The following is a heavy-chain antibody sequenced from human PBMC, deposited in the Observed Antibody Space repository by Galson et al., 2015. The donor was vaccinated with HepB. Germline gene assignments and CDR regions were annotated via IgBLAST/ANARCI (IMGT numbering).Heavy chain of an antibody. J-gene: IGHJ4*02. V-gene: IGHV3-30*04. CDR1: GFTFSSYA. CDR2: ISYDGSNK. D-gene: IGHD6-13*01. Sequence: SLRLSCAASGFTFSSYAMHWVRQAPGEGLEWVAVISYDGSNKYYADSVKGRFTISRDNSKNTLYLQMNSLRAEDTAVYYCARDGGIAAAGTVFDYWGQGTLVTVSS. CDR3: ARDGGIAAAGTVFDY.